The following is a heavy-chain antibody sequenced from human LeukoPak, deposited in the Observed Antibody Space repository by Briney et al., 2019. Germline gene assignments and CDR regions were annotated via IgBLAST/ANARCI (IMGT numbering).Heavy chain of an antibody. Sequence: SESLTLTCNVSGGFMSGFFWNWLRQPAGKGLEWIGRTHASGKSNYNPSFKTRVTMSVDTSKSQISLTLNSMTAADTAVYYCATGGALGKLAILTWGQGTLVSLSS. CDR2: THASGKS. D-gene: IGHD1-26*01. J-gene: IGHJ1*01. CDR1: GGFMSGFF. V-gene: IGHV4-4*07. CDR3: ATGGALGKLAILT.